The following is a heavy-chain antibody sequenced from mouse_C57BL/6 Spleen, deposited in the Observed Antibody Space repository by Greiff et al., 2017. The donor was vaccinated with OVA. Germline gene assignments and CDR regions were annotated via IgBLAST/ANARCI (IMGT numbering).Heavy chain of an antibody. CDR3: ARGYYGSRGDWFAY. Sequence: QVQLQQPGAELVKPGASVKLSCKASGYTFTSYWMHWVKQRPGRGLEWIGRIDPNSGGTKYTEKFKSKATLTVDKPSSTAYMQLSSLTSEDAAVYYCARGYYGSRGDWFAYWGQGTLVTVSA. CDR2: IDPNSGGT. CDR1: GYTFTSYW. J-gene: IGHJ3*01. D-gene: IGHD1-1*01. V-gene: IGHV1-72*01.